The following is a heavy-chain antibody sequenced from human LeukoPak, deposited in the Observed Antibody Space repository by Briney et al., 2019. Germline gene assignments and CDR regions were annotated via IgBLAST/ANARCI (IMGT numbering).Heavy chain of an antibody. J-gene: IGHJ4*02. V-gene: IGHV4-31*03. CDR2: IYYSGST. Sequence: SETLSLTCTVSGGSISSSSYYWSWIRQHPGKGLEWIGYIYYSGSTYYNPSLKSRVTVSVDTSKNQFSLKLSSVTAADTAVYYCARVNDSGDHGAYYYFDYWGQGTLVTVSS. CDR3: ARVNDSGDHGAYYYFDY. D-gene: IGHD4-17*01. CDR1: GGSISSSSYY.